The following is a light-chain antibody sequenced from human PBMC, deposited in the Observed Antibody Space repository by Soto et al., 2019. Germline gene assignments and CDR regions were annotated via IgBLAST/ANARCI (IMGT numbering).Light chain of an antibody. J-gene: IGKJ5*01. V-gene: IGKV3-15*01. CDR3: QQYNSWTSIT. CDR2: GAS. Sequence: EIVMTQSPATLSVSPGERVTLSSRASQSISRNLGWYQQRPGQAPRLLIYGASTRATGIPPRFSGSGSGTEFTLTISSLQSEDIAIYYCQQYNSWTSITFGQGTRLEI. CDR1: QSISRN.